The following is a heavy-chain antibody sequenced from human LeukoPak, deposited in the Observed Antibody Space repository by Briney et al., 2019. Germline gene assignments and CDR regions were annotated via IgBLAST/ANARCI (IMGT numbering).Heavy chain of an antibody. D-gene: IGHD3-10*01. CDR1: GFMFSVYG. CDR3: ARASGPFDY. Sequence: GGSLRLSCVASGFMFSVYGMHWVRQAPGKGLEWVAVIWNDGSNKYYADSVKGRFTISRDNSKNTLYLQMNSLRAGDTAVYSCARASGPFDYWGQGTLVTVSS. CDR2: IWNDGSNK. J-gene: IGHJ4*02. V-gene: IGHV3-33*01.